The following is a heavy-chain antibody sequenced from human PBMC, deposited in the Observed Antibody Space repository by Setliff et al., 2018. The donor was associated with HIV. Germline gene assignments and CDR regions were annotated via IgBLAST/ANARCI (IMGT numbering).Heavy chain of an antibody. D-gene: IGHD3-10*01. J-gene: IGHJ3*02. Sequence: ASVKVSCKTFGYSFTAYQMHWLRQAHGQGLEWMGRINRDNGGIDYAQKFQGWVSMTRDTSIGTAYMELSRLRSDDTAIYYCARDNFGSAFDIWGQGTMVTVSS. CDR3: ARDNFGSAFDI. V-gene: IGHV1-2*04. CDR1: GYSFTAYQ. CDR2: INRDNGGI.